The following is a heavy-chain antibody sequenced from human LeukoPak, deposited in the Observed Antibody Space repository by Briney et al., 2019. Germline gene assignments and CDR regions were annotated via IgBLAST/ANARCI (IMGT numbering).Heavy chain of an antibody. CDR3: AKVGSGGYSGYAMDI. Sequence: GGSLRLSCAASGFTFSSYWMSWVRQAPGKGLEWVAFIRYDGSNKYYADSVKGRFTISRDNSKNTLYLQMNSLRAEDTAVYYCAKVGSGGYSGYAMDIWGQGTMVTVSS. D-gene: IGHD5-12*01. CDR2: IRYDGSNK. CDR1: GFTFSSYW. V-gene: IGHV3-30*02. J-gene: IGHJ3*02.